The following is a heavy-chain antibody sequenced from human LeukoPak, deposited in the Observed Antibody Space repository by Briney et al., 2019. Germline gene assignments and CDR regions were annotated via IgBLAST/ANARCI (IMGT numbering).Heavy chain of an antibody. CDR1: GYTFTSYG. Sequence: ASVKVSCKASGYTFTSYGISWARQAPGQGLEWMGWISGYNGNTKYAQKLQGRVTMTTDTSTTTAYMELRSLRSDDTAVYYCARDGRHRYYYDSSGFYGSWFDPWGQGTLVTVSS. V-gene: IGHV1-18*01. J-gene: IGHJ5*02. D-gene: IGHD3-22*01. CDR2: ISGYNGNT. CDR3: ARDGRHRYYYDSSGFYGSWFDP.